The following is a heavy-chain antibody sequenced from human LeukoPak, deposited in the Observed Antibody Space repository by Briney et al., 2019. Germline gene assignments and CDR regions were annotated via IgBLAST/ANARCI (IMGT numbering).Heavy chain of an antibody. V-gene: IGHV1-2*07. CDR1: GYTFTGYY. J-gene: IGHJ4*02. D-gene: IGHD6-25*01. CDR2: INPNSGGT. CDR3: AKEYPRIAASGTQKKLLDY. Sequence: ASVKVTCKPSGYTFTGYYIHWVRRAPGQGLEWMGWINPNSGGTNLAHKFQDRVTMTRDTSINTVYMDLTRLRSDDTAVYYCAKEYPRIAASGTQKKLLDYWGQGTVVTVS.